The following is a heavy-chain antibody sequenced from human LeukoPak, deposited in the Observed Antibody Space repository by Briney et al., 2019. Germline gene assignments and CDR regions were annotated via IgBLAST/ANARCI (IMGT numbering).Heavy chain of an antibody. J-gene: IGHJ4*02. CDR2: IKSKTDGGTT. Sequence: GGSLRHSCAASGFTFSNAWMSWVRQAPGKGLEWVGRIKSKTDGGTTDYAAPVKGRFTISRDDSKNTLYLQMNSLKTEDTAVYYCTTVFYEVTTVDYWGQGTLVTVSS. D-gene: IGHD4-17*01. V-gene: IGHV3-15*01. CDR3: TTVFYEVTTVDY. CDR1: GFTFSNAW.